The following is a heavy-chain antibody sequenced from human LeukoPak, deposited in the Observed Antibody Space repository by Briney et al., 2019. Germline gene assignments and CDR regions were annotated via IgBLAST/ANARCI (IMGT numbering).Heavy chain of an antibody. J-gene: IGHJ4*02. CDR2: ISETGGTI. CDR3: ARAGGSTVSHSDY. D-gene: IGHD4-17*01. CDR1: GFTFSNYA. Sequence: GGSLRLSCAPSGFTFSNYAMSWVRQAPGKGLEWVSAISETGGTIHYADSVRGRFTISKDNAKNSLYLQMNSLRAEDTAVYYCARAGGSTVSHSDYWGQGTLVTVSS. V-gene: IGHV3-23*01.